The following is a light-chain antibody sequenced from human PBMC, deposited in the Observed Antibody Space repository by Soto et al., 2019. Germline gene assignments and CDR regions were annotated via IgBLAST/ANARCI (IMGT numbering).Light chain of an antibody. Sequence: DIQMTQSPSTLSGSVGDRVTITCRASQTISSWLAWYQQKPGKAPKLLIYKASTLKSGVPSRFSGSGSGTEFALTTSSVNPDDFAAYYCQHYCSYSEALVQGTMVDLK. CDR3: QHYCSYSEA. J-gene: IGKJ1*01. CDR1: QTISSW. CDR2: KAS. V-gene: IGKV1-5*03.